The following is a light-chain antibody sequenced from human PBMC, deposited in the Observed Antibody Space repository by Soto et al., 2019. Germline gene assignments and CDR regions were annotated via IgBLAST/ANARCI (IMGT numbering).Light chain of an antibody. J-gene: IGKJ4*01. CDR3: RQSSDYPLT. CDR1: QSIGNW. CDR2: KAS. Sequence: DIQMTQSPSTLSASVGDRVTITCRASQSIGNWLAWYQQKPGKAPKLLIYKASSLESGVPSRFSGSGSGTEFTLAISSLQPDDFATYYCRQSSDYPLTFGGGTKVEIK. V-gene: IGKV1-5*03.